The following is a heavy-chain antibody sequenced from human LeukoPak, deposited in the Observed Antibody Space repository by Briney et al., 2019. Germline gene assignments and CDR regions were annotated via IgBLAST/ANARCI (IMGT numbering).Heavy chain of an antibody. CDR2: VYSGGNT. CDR3: ARGQWLTFDVFDI. Sequence: GGSLRLSCTASGFTVSSDYMSWVRQAPGKGLEWVSVVYSGGNTYYADSVKGRFTISRDNAKNTLYLQMNILRGEDTAVYYCARGQWLTFDVFDIWGQGTMVTVAS. J-gene: IGHJ3*02. V-gene: IGHV3-66*01. CDR1: GFTVSSDY. D-gene: IGHD6-19*01.